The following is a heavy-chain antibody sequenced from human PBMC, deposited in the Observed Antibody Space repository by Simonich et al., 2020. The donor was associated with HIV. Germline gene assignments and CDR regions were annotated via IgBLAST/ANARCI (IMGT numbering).Heavy chain of an antibody. CDR3: ARLTAGGLGEYFQH. J-gene: IGHJ1*01. Sequence: QVQLQQWGAGLLKPSETLSLTCAVYGGSFSGSYWSWIRQPPGRGREWIGEIHHSESTNYNPSLKRRGTISVDTSKNQFSLKLSSVTAADTAVYYCARLTAGGLGEYFQHWGQGTLVTVSS. CDR2: IHHSEST. D-gene: IGHD6-13*01. CDR1: GGSFSGSY. V-gene: IGHV4-34*01.